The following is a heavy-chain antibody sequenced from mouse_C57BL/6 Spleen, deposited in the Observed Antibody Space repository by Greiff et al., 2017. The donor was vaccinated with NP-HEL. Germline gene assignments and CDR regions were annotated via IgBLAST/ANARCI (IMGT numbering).Heavy chain of an antibody. CDR2: INPNYGTT. CDR3: AREGAYYYGSSLYYYAMDY. J-gene: IGHJ4*01. V-gene: IGHV1-39*01. D-gene: IGHD1-1*01. CDR1: GYSFTDYN. Sequence: VHVKQSGPELVKPGASVKISCKASGYSFTDYNMNWVKQSNGKSLEWIGVINPNYGTTSYNQKFKGKATLTVDQSSSTAYMQLNSLTSEDSAVYYCAREGAYYYGSSLYYYAMDYWGQGTSVTVSS.